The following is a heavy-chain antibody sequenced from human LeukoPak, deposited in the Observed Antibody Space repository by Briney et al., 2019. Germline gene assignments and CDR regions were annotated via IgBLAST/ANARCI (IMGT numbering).Heavy chain of an antibody. Sequence: GGSLRLSCTASGFTFGDYAMSWVRQAPGKGLEWVGFIRSKAYGGTTEYAASVKGRFTISRDDSKSIAYLQMNSLKTEDTAVYYCTRDLVIRFWGYFQHWGQGTLVTVSS. CDR2: IRSKAYGGTT. V-gene: IGHV3-49*04. CDR1: GFTFGDYA. J-gene: IGHJ1*01. D-gene: IGHD3-16*02. CDR3: TRDLVIRFWGYFQH.